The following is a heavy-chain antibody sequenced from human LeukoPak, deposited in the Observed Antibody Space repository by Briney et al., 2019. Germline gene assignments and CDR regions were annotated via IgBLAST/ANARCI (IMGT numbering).Heavy chain of an antibody. J-gene: IGHJ5*02. CDR2: IYSSGDT. CDR3: ARHQGRGCSGGSCPNWFDP. Sequence: SETLSLTCSVSGGSISSYFWTWIRQPAGKGLEWIGRIYSSGDTNYNPSLKSRVTMSVDTSKNQFSLKLRSVTAADTAVDYCARHQGRGCSGGSCPNWFDPWGQGTLVIVSS. CDR1: GGSISSYF. V-gene: IGHV4-4*07. D-gene: IGHD2-15*01.